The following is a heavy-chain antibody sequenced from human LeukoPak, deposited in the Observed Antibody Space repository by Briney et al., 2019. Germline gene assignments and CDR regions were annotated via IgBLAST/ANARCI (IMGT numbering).Heavy chain of an antibody. CDR3: AKAALQYYGSGSYPDY. Sequence: GRSLRLSCAASGFTFSSYGMHWVRQAPGKGLEWVAVIWYDGSNKYYADSVKGRFTITRDNSKSTLYLQMNSLRAEDTAVYYCAKAALQYYGSGSYPDYWGQGTLVTVSS. CDR1: GFTFSSYG. CDR2: IWYDGSNK. J-gene: IGHJ4*02. D-gene: IGHD3-10*01. V-gene: IGHV3-33*06.